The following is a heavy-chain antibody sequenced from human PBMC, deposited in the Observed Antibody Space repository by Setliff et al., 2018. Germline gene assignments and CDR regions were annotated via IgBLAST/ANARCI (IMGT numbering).Heavy chain of an antibody. D-gene: IGHD2-15*01. CDR3: ARAVGYCSGGSCYKGDDY. J-gene: IGHJ4*02. CDR2: VSAYNGNT. Sequence: ASVKVSCKASGYTFTSYGISWVRQAPGQGLEWMGWVSAYNGNTNYAQKLQGRVTMTTDTSTNTAYMEVRSLGSDDTAMYYCARAVGYCSGGSCYKGDDYWGQGTLVTVSS. V-gene: IGHV1-18*01. CDR1: GYTFTSYG.